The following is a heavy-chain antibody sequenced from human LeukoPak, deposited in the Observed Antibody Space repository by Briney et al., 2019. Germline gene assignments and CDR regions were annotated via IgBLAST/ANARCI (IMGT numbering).Heavy chain of an antibody. Sequence: GGSLKLSCAASGFTFSSYWMNWARQAPGKGLEWVASINHNGNVNYYVDSVKGRFTISRDNAKNSLYLQMSNLRAEDTAVYFCARGGGLDVWGQGATVTVSS. V-gene: IGHV3-7*03. CDR1: GFTFSSYW. J-gene: IGHJ6*02. CDR2: INHNGNVN. CDR3: ARGGGLDV. D-gene: IGHD3-16*01.